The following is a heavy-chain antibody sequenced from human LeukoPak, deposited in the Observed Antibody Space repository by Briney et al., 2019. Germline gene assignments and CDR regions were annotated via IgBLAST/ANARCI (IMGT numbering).Heavy chain of an antibody. CDR2: ISSSSSTI. D-gene: IGHD6-13*01. V-gene: IGHV3-48*04. CDR1: GFTFSSYS. CDR3: ARISLSLGSLIPAAGNIDY. Sequence: GGSLRLSCAASGFTFSSYSMNWVRQAPGKGLEWVSYISSSSSTIYYADSVKGRFTISRENAKNSLYLQMNSLRAEDTAVYYCARISLSLGSLIPAAGNIDYWGQGTLVTVSS. J-gene: IGHJ4*02.